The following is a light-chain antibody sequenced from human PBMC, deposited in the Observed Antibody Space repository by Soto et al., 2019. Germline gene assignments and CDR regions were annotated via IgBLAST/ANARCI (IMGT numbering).Light chain of an antibody. CDR3: QQYGSSSWT. J-gene: IGKJ1*01. V-gene: IGKV3-20*01. CDR2: GAS. Sequence: EIVLTQSPGTLSLFPGERATLSCKTSQSVSSSSLAWYQQKPGQAPRLLIYGASSRATGIPDRFSGSGSGTDSTLTISRLEPEDFAVYYCQQYGSSSWTFGQGTKVEIK. CDR1: QSVSSSS.